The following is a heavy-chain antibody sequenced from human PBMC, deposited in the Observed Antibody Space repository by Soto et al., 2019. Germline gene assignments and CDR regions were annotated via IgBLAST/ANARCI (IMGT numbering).Heavy chain of an antibody. CDR1: GGTFSSYT. CDR3: ARVPPSPRGTEGGGY. D-gene: IGHD2-15*01. V-gene: IGHV1-69*02. J-gene: IGHJ4*02. CDR2: IIPILGIA. Sequence: QVQLVQSGAEVKKPGSSVKVSCKASGGTFSSYTISWVRQAPGQGLEWMGRIIPILGIANYAQKFQGRVTIXXDXSXITAYMELSSLRSEDPAVYYCARVPPSPRGTEGGGYWGQGTLVTVSS.